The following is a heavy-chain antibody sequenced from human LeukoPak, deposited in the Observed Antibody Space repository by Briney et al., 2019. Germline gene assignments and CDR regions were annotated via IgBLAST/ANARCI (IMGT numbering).Heavy chain of an antibody. CDR2: ISSSSSTI. CDR1: GFTFSSYS. Sequence: GGSPRLSCAASGFTFSSYSMNWVRQAPGKGLEWVSYISSSSSTIYYADSVKGRFTISRDNAKNSLYLQMNSLRDEDTAVYYCARVDYYDSSGYPDAFDIWGQGTMVTVSS. V-gene: IGHV3-48*02. J-gene: IGHJ3*02. D-gene: IGHD3-22*01. CDR3: ARVDYYDSSGYPDAFDI.